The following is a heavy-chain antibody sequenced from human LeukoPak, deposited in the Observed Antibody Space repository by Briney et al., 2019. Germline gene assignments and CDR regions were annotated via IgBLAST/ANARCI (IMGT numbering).Heavy chain of an antibody. Sequence: GGSLRLSCAASGFTFDDYAMHWVRQAPGKGLEWVSGISWNSGSIGYADSVKGRFTISRDNSKNSLYLQMDSLRAEDTAVFFCARIAAMLRGAYSFYYMEVWGRGTTVTISS. D-gene: IGHD3-10*01. CDR3: ARIAAMLRGAYSFYYMEV. V-gene: IGHV3-9*01. CDR1: GFTFDDYA. J-gene: IGHJ6*03. CDR2: ISWNSGSI.